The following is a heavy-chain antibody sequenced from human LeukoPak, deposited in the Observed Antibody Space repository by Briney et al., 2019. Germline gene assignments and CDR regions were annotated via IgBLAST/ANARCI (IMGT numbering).Heavy chain of an antibody. CDR1: GYTFTDYY. Sequence: GASVKVSCTASGYTFTDYYVHWVRLAPEQGLEWMGWINPNSGGTNYVQKFQGWVTMTRDTSINTAYMELSRLTSDDTAVYYCARANFLYCSSTSCLFDYWGQGTLVTVSS. CDR2: INPNSGGT. CDR3: ARANFLYCSSTSCLFDY. V-gene: IGHV1-2*04. J-gene: IGHJ4*02. D-gene: IGHD2-2*01.